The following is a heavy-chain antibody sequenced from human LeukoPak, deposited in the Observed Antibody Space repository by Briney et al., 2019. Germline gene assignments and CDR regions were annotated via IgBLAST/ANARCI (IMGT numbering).Heavy chain of an antibody. CDR2: ISGSGGST. Sequence: PGASLRLSCADSEFTFSNYAMSWVRQAPGKGLEWVSAISGSGGSTYYADSVKGRFTISRDNSKNTLYLQMNSLRAEDTAAYYCAKGADGGYSYGYGYWGQGTLVTVSS. CDR3: AKGADGGYSYGYGY. D-gene: IGHD5-18*01. V-gene: IGHV3-23*01. CDR1: EFTFSNYA. J-gene: IGHJ4*02.